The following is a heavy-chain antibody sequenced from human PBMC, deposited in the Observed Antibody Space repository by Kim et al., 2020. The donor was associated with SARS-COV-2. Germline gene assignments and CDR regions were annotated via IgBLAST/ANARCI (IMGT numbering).Heavy chain of an antibody. Sequence: KGRFTISRDNSKNTRYLQMKSLRAEDTAVYYCAKAWGSGSYLSYYYGMDVWGQGTTVTVSS. CDR3: AKAWGSGSYLSYYYGMDV. D-gene: IGHD3-10*01. J-gene: IGHJ6*02. V-gene: IGHV3-30*02.